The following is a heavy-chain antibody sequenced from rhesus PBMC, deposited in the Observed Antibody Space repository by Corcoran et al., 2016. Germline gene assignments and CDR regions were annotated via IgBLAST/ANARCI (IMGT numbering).Heavy chain of an antibody. V-gene: IGHV4-173*01. Sequence: QLQLQESGPELVKPSGTLSLTCAVSGGSITSNYWSWIRQPPGKGLEWIGHISGSAGSTDYTPSLKSRVTISTDTSKNQFSLKLSSVTAADTAIYYCARDYYGFNSWGQGVVVTVSS. CDR2: ISGSAGST. J-gene: IGHJ6*01. CDR1: GGSITSNY. CDR3: ARDYYGFNS.